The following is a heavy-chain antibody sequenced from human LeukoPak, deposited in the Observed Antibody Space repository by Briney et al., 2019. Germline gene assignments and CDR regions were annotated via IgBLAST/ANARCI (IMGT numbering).Heavy chain of an antibody. CDR3: ARGTTYYYDSSGYASFDY. J-gene: IGHJ4*02. Sequence: GRSLRLSCAASGFTFDDYGMSWVRQAPGKGLEWVSGINWNGGSTGYADSVKGRFTISRDNAKNSLYLQMNSLRAEDTALYYCARGTTYYYDSSGYASFDYWGQGTLVTVSS. CDR2: INWNGGST. D-gene: IGHD3-22*01. V-gene: IGHV3-20*04. CDR1: GFTFDDYG.